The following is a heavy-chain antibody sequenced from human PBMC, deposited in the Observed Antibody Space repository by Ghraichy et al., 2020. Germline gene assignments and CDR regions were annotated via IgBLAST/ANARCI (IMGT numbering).Heavy chain of an antibody. Sequence: SETLSLPCTVSGGSISSSSYYWAWFRQPTGKGLEWIGTIYYSGSTYYNPSLKSRVTISVDTSKNQLSLKLSSETAADTAVYYCARHIGGVSSGSGFDYWGQGTLVTVSS. CDR3: ARHIGGVSSGSGFDY. CDR1: GGSISSSSYY. CDR2: IYYSGST. V-gene: IGHV4-39*01. D-gene: IGHD3-22*01. J-gene: IGHJ4*02.